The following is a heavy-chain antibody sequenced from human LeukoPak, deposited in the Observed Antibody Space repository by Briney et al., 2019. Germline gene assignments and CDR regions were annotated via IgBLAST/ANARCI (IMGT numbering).Heavy chain of an antibody. CDR1: GGSFSGYY. CDR3: ARDLSGVTGYTYGRGIDY. V-gene: IGHV4-34*01. J-gene: IGHJ4*02. CDR2: INHSGST. D-gene: IGHD5-18*01. Sequence: SETLSLTCAVYGGSFSGYYWSWIRQPPGKGLEWIGEINHSGSTNYNPSLKSRVTISVETTKNQFSLKLSSVTAADTAVYYCARDLSGVTGYTYGRGIDYWGQGTLVTVSS.